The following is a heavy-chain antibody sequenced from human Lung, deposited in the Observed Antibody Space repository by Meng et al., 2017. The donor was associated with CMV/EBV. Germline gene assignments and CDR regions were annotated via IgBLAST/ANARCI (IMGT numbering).Heavy chain of an antibody. Sequence: QLQVMQSGAEVKKPGASVRVSCKASGYTFTHHGISWIRQAPGQGLERMGWISCYNGDTNYAQKFQGKVTMTTDTSTSTAYMDLRSLRSDDTAVYYCARDPSNTSGRYAYFDYWGQGTLVTVSS. J-gene: IGHJ4*02. CDR3: ARDPSNTSGRYAYFDY. D-gene: IGHD6-19*01. V-gene: IGHV1-18*01. CDR1: GYTFTHHG. CDR2: ISCYNGDT.